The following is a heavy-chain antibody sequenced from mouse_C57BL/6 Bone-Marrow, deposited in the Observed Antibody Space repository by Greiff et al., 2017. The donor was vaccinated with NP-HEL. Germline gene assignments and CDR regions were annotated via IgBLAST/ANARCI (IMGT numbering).Heavy chain of an antibody. J-gene: IGHJ2*01. Sequence: VKVVESGPGLVQPSQSLSITCTVSGFSLTSYGVHWVRQSPGKGLEWLGVIWRGGSTDYNAAFMSRLSITKDNSKSQVFFKMNRLQADDTAIYYRGKGGDLLGPLDHRGQGTTLTVPS. CDR1: GFSLTSYG. V-gene: IGHV2-5*01. CDR3: GKGGDLLGPLDH. CDR2: IWRGGST. D-gene: IGHD4-1*01.